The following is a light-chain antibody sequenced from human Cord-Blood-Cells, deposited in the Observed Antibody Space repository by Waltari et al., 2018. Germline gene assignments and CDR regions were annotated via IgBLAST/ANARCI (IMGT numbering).Light chain of an antibody. V-gene: IGLV2-14*01. CDR3: SSYTSSSTYV. Sequence: QSALPQPASVSGSPGHSITISCPGTSSDVGGYNYVPWSQQHPGQAPKPMIYEVSNRPSGVSNLVSGAKSGNTASLTISGLQAEDEADYYCSSYTSSSTYVFGTGTKVTVL. J-gene: IGLJ1*01. CDR1: SSDVGGYNY. CDR2: EVS.